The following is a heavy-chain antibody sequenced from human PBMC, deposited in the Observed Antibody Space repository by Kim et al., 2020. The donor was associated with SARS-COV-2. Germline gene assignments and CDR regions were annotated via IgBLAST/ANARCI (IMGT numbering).Heavy chain of an antibody. CDR2: IGTAGDT. CDR3: ARGPCSSTSCPSLYDAFDI. V-gene: IGHV3-13*04. D-gene: IGHD2-2*01. J-gene: IGHJ3*02. CDR1: GFTFSSYD. Sequence: GGSLRLSCAASGFTFSSYDMHWVRQATGKGLEWVSAIGTAGDTYYPGSVKGRFTISRENAKNSLYLQMNSLRAGDTAVYYCARGPCSSTSCPSLYDAFDIWGQGTMVTVSS.